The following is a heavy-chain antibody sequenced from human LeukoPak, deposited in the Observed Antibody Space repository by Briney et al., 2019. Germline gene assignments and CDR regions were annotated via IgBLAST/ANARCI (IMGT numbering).Heavy chain of an antibody. J-gene: IGHJ4*02. Sequence: PSETLSLTCAVYGGSFSGYYWSWLRQPPGKGLEWIGEINHSGSTNYNPSLKSRVTISVDTSKNQFSLKLSSVTAADTAVYYCARGLSLITGTTAVVATKGSLDYWGQGTLVTVSS. CDR1: GGSFSGYY. CDR2: INHSGST. D-gene: IGHD1-7*01. V-gene: IGHV4-34*01. CDR3: ARGLSLITGTTAVVATKGSLDY.